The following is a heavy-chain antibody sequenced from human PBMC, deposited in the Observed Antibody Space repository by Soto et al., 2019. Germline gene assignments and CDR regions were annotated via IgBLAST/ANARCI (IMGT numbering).Heavy chain of an antibody. J-gene: IGHJ6*02. CDR1: GFTLTNNG. Sequence: QVQLLESGGGVVQPGRSLRLSCVASGFTLTNNGMHWVRQAPGQGLEWVAVISSDGSSYYYGDSVRGRFTISRDTSKNTLCLKMNSLTTADTAVYYCAKDGGLAERGTWSHDYYGMDVWGQGTSVTVS. CDR2: ISSDGSSY. CDR3: AKDGGLAERGTWSHDYYGMDV. D-gene: IGHD5-12*01. V-gene: IGHV3-30*18.